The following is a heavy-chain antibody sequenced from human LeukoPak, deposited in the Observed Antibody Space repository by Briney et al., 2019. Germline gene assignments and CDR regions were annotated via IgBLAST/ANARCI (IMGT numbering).Heavy chain of an antibody. CDR3: AKDLDQFGPFDY. J-gene: IGHJ4*02. V-gene: IGHV3-23*01. D-gene: IGHD3-10*01. CDR1: GFTFSSYA. Sequence: GGSLRLSCAASGFTFSSYAMTWVRQAPGKGLEWVSAISGGGGSTYYADSVKGWFTISRDNSKNTLYLQMNSLRAEDTAVYYCAKDLDQFGPFDYWGQGILVTVSS. CDR2: ISGGGGST.